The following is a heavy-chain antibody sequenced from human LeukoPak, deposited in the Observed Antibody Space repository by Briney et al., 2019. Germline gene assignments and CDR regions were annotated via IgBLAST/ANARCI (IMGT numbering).Heavy chain of an antibody. V-gene: IGHV4-61*02. CDR1: GGSISSGSYY. CDR2: IYTSGST. J-gene: IGHJ4*02. D-gene: IGHD1-26*01. Sequence: PSETLSLTCTVSGGSISSGSYYWSWIRQPAGKGLEWIGRIYTSGSTNYNASLQSRVTISIETSKNQISLRLNSVTAADTAMYYCAKSGGYGLIDYWGQGTLVTVSS. CDR3: AKSGGYGLIDY.